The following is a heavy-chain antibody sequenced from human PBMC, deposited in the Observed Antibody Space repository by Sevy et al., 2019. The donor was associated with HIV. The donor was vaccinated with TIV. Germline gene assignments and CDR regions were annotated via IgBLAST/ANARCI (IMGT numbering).Heavy chain of an antibody. Sequence: SETLSLTCTVSGGSISSGGYYWTWIRQHPGKGLEWIGYIFHSGSTYFNPSLKSRVTMSVDTSKNQFSLKLSSVTAADTALYYCASGKLGYCRAGSCYPGGSDYWGQGTLVTVSS. CDR1: GGSISSGGYY. D-gene: IGHD2-15*01. J-gene: IGHJ4*02. CDR2: IFHSGST. CDR3: ASGKLGYCRAGSCYPGGSDY. V-gene: IGHV4-31*03.